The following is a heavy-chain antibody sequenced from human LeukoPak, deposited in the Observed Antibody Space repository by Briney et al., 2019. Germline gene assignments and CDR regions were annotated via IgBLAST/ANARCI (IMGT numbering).Heavy chain of an antibody. CDR1: GYTFTGYY. CDR2: IIPIFGTA. J-gene: IGHJ3*02. V-gene: IGHV1-69*13. Sequence: SVKVSCKASGYTFTGYYMHWVRQAPGQGLEWMGGIIPIFGTANYAQKFQGRVTITADESTSTAYMELSSLRSEDTAVYYCARAYHPGGITDAFDIWGQGTMVTVSS. D-gene: IGHD3-10*01. CDR3: ARAYHPGGITDAFDI.